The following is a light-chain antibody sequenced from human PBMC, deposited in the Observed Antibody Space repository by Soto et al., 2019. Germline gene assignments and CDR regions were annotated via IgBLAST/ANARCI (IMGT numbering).Light chain of an antibody. Sequence: EVVWTQYPGTLSLSPGERATLSCRASQSVSSSYLAWYQQKPGQAPRLLIYGASSRATGIPDRFSGSGSGTDFTLTISRLEPEDFAVYYCQQYGSSITFGQGTRLE. J-gene: IGKJ5*01. V-gene: IGKV3-20*01. CDR3: QQYGSSIT. CDR2: GAS. CDR1: QSVSSSY.